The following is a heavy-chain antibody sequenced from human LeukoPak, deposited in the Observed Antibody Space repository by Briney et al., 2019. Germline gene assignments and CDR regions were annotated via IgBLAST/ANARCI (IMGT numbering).Heavy chain of an antibody. Sequence: PGGSLRLSCAASGFTFSSYGMHWVREAPGKGLGWVAVIWYDGSNKYYADSVKGRFTISRDNSKNTLYLQMNSLRAEDTAVYYCARALGYSYGPLLFDWGQGTLVTVSS. J-gene: IGHJ4*02. CDR2: IWYDGSNK. V-gene: IGHV3-33*01. CDR1: GFTFSSYG. CDR3: ARALGYSYGPLLFD. D-gene: IGHD5-18*01.